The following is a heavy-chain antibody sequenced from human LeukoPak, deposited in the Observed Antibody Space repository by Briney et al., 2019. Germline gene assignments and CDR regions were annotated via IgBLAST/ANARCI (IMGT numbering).Heavy chain of an antibody. D-gene: IGHD3-22*01. V-gene: IGHV3-30-3*01. J-gene: IGHJ4*02. CDR2: ISYDGSNR. CDR1: GFTFSSYA. Sequence: GGSLRLSCAASGFTFSSYAMHWVRQAPGKGLEWVAVISYDGSNRYYADSVKGRFTISRDNSKNTLYLQMNSLRAEDTAVYYCARGDYYDKGLDYWGQGTLVTVSS. CDR3: ARGDYYDKGLDY.